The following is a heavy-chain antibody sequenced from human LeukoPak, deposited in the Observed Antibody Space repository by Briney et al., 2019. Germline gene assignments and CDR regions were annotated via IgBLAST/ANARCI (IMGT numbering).Heavy chain of an antibody. V-gene: IGHV3-30-3*01. CDR1: GFTFSSYA. D-gene: IGHD5-18*01. CDR2: ISYDGSNK. Sequence: GRSLRLSCAASGFTFSSYAMHWVRQAPGNGLEGVAVISYDGSNKYYADSVKGRFTISRDNSKNTLYPQMNSLRAEDTAVYYCAAETTFRGYSYGFAFDYWGRGTLVTVSS. CDR3: AAETTFRGYSYGFAFDY. J-gene: IGHJ4*02.